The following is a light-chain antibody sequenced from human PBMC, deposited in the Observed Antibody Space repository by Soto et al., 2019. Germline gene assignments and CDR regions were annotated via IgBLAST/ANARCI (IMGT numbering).Light chain of an antibody. CDR3: QQSYSTPPFT. J-gene: IGKJ3*01. CDR2: AAS. CDR1: QSISSS. Sequence: DIPMTQSPSSLSASVGDRVTITCRASQSISSSLNWYQQKPGKAPQRLIYAASSLQSGVPSRFSGSGSGTDFTLTISSLQPEDFATYYCQQSYSTPPFTFGPGTKVDIK. V-gene: IGKV1-39*01.